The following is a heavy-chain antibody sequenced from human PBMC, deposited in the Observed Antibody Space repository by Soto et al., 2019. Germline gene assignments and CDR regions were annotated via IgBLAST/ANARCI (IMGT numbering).Heavy chain of an antibody. V-gene: IGHV4-4*02. CDR3: ACDYGSESYRIDF. D-gene: IGHD3-10*01. CDR1: GCSISYSNW. J-gene: IGHJ4*02. Sequence: PSETLSLTCAVSGCSISYSNWWSWVRQPPGKGLEWIGEIYHSGSTNYNPSLKSRVTISVDKSKNQFSLKLSSVTAADTAVYYCACDYGSESYRIDFWGQGILVTVSS. CDR2: IYHSGST.